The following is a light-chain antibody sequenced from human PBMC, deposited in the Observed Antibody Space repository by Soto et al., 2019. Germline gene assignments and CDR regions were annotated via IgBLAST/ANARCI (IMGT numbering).Light chain of an antibody. CDR1: SSDVGSYNR. CDR3: SSYTRSSTHLV. CDR2: EVS. Sequence: QSALTQPPSVSGSPGQSVTISCTGTSSDVGSYNRVSWYQQPPGTAPKLMIYEVSNRPSGVPDRFSGSKSGNTASLTISGLQAEDEADYYCSSYTRSSTHLVFGGGTKLTVL. J-gene: IGLJ2*01. V-gene: IGLV2-18*02.